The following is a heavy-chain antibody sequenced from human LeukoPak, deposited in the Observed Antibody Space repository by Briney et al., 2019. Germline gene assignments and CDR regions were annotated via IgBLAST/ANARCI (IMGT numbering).Heavy chain of an antibody. CDR1: GYTFTSYA. CDR3: AREFKITMVRGVIKPVDF. V-gene: IGHV1-3*01. Sequence: GASVKVSCKASGYTFTSYAMHWVRQAPGQRLEWMGWINAGNGNAKYSQKFQGRVTITRDTSASTAYMELSSLRSEDTAVYYCAREFKITMVRGVIKPVDFWGQGTLVTVSS. J-gene: IGHJ4*02. D-gene: IGHD3-10*01. CDR2: INAGNGNA.